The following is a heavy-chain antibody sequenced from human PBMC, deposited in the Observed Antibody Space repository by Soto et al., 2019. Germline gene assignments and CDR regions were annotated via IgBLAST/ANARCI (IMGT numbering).Heavy chain of an antibody. CDR2: IKPDGSKT. D-gene: IGHD2-21*02. J-gene: IGHJ4*02. CDR3: TSRPSGMTYHAVFDF. Sequence: WGSLRLSCAASGLTFSGHWITWGRQTPLEGLQWVAAIKPDGSKTFYVDSVKGRFTISRDNARNSLFLQMDSLRAEDTAVYYCTSRPSGMTYHAVFDFWGQGTLVTVSS. CDR1: GLTFSGHW. V-gene: IGHV3-7*03.